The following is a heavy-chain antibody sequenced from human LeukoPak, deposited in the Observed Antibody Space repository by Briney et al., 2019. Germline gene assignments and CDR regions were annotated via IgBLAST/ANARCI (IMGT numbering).Heavy chain of an antibody. J-gene: IGHJ4*02. V-gene: IGHV3-30*02. CDR3: AKDRDDYGDYGGFDY. D-gene: IGHD4-17*01. Sequence: GGSLRLSCAASGFTFSSYAMSWVRQAPGKGLEWVAFIRYDGSNKYYADSVKGRFTISRDNSKNTLYLQMNSLRAEDTALYYCAKDRDDYGDYGGFDYWGQGTLVTVSS. CDR2: IRYDGSNK. CDR1: GFTFSSYA.